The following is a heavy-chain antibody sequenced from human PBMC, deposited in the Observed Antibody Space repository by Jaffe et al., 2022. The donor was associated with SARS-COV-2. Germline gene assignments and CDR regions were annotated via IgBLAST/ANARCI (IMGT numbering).Heavy chain of an antibody. J-gene: IGHJ4*02. D-gene: IGHD6-13*01. CDR1: GDSVSSNSAA. V-gene: IGHV6-1*01. CDR3: ARTIAAAGTSPLVFPGFDY. Sequence: QVQLQQSGPGLVKPSQTLSLTCAISGDSVSSNSAAWNWIRQSPSRGLEWLGRTYYRSKWYNDYAVSVKSRITINPDTSKNQFSLQLNSVTPEDTAVYYCARTIAAAGTSPLVFPGFDYWGQGTLVTVSS. CDR2: TYYRSKWYN.